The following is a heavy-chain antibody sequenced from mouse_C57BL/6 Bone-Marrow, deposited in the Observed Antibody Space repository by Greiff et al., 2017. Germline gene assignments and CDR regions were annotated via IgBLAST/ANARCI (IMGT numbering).Heavy chain of an antibody. D-gene: IGHD2-4*01. V-gene: IGHV7-3*01. Sequence: EVQGVESGGGLVQPGGSLSLSCAASGFTFTDYYMSWVRQPPGKALEWLGFIRNKANGYTTEYSASVKGRFTISRDNSQSILYLQMNALRAEASATYYCASYGCDYDGYYAMDYWGQGTSVTVSS. CDR2: IRNKANGYTT. J-gene: IGHJ4*01. CDR3: ASYGCDYDGYYAMDY. CDR1: GFTFTDYY.